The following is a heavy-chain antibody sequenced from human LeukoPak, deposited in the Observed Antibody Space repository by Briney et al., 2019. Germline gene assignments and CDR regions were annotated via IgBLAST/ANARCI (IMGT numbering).Heavy chain of an antibody. Sequence: GGSLRLSCAASGFTFSDFAMNWVRQTPGKGLEWVSGISGSGEDSNHADSVTGRFIISGENSKNTLYLQMNSLRADDTAVYYCATNYDDSREAFDVWGQGTVVTVSS. J-gene: IGHJ3*01. CDR1: GFTFSDFA. D-gene: IGHD3-3*01. CDR3: ATNYDDSREAFDV. V-gene: IGHV3-23*01. CDR2: ISGSGEDS.